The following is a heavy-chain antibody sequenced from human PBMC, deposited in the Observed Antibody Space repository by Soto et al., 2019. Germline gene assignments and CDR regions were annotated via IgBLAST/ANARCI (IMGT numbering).Heavy chain of an antibody. V-gene: IGHV1-69*12. J-gene: IGHJ6*02. D-gene: IGHD2-2*01. Sequence: QVQLVQSGAEVKKPGSSVKVSCKASGGTFSSYAISWVRQAPGQGLEWMGGIIPIFGTADYAQKFQGRVTITADEYTSTAYMGLSSLRSEDTAVYYRARHVPAAGYYYGMGVWGQGTTVTVSS. CDR3: ARHVPAAGYYYGMGV. CDR1: GGTFSSYA. CDR2: IIPIFGTA.